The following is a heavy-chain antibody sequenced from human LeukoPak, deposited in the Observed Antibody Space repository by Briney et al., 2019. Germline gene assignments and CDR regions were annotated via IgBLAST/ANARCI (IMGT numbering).Heavy chain of an antibody. D-gene: IGHD6-13*01. Sequence: GGSLRLSCAGSGFAFSSYAMSWVRQAPGKGLEWVSAISGSGGSTYYAGSVKGRFTISRDNSKNTLYLQMNSLRAEDTAVYYCAKSESSSWSDAFDIWGQGTMVTVSS. V-gene: IGHV3-23*01. CDR1: GFAFSSYA. CDR2: ISGSGGST. CDR3: AKSESSSWSDAFDI. J-gene: IGHJ3*02.